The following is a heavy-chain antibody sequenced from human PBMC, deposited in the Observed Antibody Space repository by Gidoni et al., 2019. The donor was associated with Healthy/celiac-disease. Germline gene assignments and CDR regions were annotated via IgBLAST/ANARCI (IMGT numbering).Heavy chain of an antibody. CDR3: ARTVYSSSRRYYFDY. D-gene: IGHD6-6*01. CDR1: GFPFRSYA. V-gene: IGHV3-30-3*01. CDR2: ISYDGSNK. J-gene: IGHJ4*02. Sequence: QVQLVESGGGVVQPGRSLRLSCAASGFPFRSYAMHWVRQAPGKGLEWVAVISYDGSNKYYADSVKGRFTISRDNSKNTLYLQMNSLRAEDTAVYYCARTVYSSSRRYYFDYWGQGTLVTVSS.